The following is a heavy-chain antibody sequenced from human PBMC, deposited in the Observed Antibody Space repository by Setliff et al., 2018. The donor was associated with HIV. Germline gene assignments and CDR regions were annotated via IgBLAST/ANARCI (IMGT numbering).Heavy chain of an antibody. CDR2: ISSTGTYI. CDR1: GFNFSSHT. J-gene: IGHJ4*02. D-gene: IGHD2-2*01. V-gene: IGHV3-21*01. Sequence: GSLRLSCAASGFNFSSHTMNWIRQAPGKGLEWVSSISSTGTYIYYADSMKGRFTISRDNSKNTLYLQMNNLRTEDTAVYFCAKNFYSSRWSPLDYWGQGTLVTVSS. CDR3: AKNFYSSRWSPLDY.